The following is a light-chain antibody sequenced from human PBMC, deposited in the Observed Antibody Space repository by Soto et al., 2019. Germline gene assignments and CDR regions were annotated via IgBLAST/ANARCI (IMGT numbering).Light chain of an antibody. CDR1: SSDVGAYHL. J-gene: IGLJ3*02. V-gene: IGLV2-23*01. CDR2: ETT. Sequence: SVLAQPASVSGSPGQSITISCSGTSSDVGAYHLVSWYQHHPGKVPQLIIHETTKRPSGVSNRFSGSKSGNTASLTISGLQAEDEADYYCCSYTGSYTLMFGGGTKVTVL. CDR3: CSYTGSYTLM.